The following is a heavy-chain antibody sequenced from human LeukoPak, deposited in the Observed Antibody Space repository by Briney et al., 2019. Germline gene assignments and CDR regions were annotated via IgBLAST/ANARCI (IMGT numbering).Heavy chain of an antibody. CDR1: GGSFSGYY. CDR3: ARGPYGDYAWFDP. Sequence: SETPSLTCAVYGGSFSGYYWSWIRQPPGKGLEWIGEINHSGSTNYNPSLKSRVTISVDTSKNQFSLKLSSVTAADTAVYYCARGPYGDYAWFDPWGQGTLVTVSS. V-gene: IGHV4-34*01. CDR2: INHSGST. D-gene: IGHD4-17*01. J-gene: IGHJ5*02.